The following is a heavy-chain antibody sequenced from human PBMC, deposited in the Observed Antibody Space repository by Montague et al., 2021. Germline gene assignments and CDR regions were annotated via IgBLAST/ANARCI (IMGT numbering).Heavy chain of an antibody. J-gene: IGHJ4*02. CDR1: GYSISSGYY. Sequence: SETLSLTCTVSGYSISSGYYWGWIRQPPGKGLEWIGSIFHSGSTYYNPSLNSRVTISVDTSKNQFSLKLTSATAADTALYYCARAREAAPFDYWGQGTLVTVSS. V-gene: IGHV4-38-2*02. CDR3: ARAREAAPFDY. CDR2: IFHSGST. D-gene: IGHD2-15*01.